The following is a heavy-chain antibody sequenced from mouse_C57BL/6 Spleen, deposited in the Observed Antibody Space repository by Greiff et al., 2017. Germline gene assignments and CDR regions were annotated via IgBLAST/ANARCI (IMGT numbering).Heavy chain of an antibody. CDR2: ISSGSSTI. J-gene: IGHJ3*01. CDR1: GFTFSDYG. V-gene: IGHV5-17*01. Sequence: EVKVEESGGGLVKPGGSLKLSCAASGFTFSDYGMHWVRQAPEKGLEWVAYISSGSSTIYYADTVKGRFPISRDNAKNTLFLQMTSLRSEDTAMYYCARGSFDYWGQGTLVTVSA. CDR3: ARGSFDY.